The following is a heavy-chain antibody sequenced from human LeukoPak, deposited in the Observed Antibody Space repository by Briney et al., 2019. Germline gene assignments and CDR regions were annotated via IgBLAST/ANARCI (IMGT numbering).Heavy chain of an antibody. CDR3: ARHRYFES. Sequence: GESLKISCKCSGYSFATSWIGWVRQMPGKGLEWMGVIFPADSDTRYSPSFQGQVTISADKSISTAYLQWSSLKASDTAMYYCARHRYFESWGQGTLVTVSS. J-gene: IGHJ4*02. CDR1: GYSFATSW. CDR2: IFPADSDT. V-gene: IGHV5-51*01.